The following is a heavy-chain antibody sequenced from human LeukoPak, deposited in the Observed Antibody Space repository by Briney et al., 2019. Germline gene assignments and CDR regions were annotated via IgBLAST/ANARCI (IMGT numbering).Heavy chain of an antibody. Sequence: SETLSLTCTVSGGSISSYYWSWIRQPPGKGLEWIGYIYYSGSTNYNPSLKSRVTISVDTSKNQFSLKQSSVTAADTAVYYCARQGWLQFIDYWGQGTLVTVSS. CDR1: GGSISSYY. D-gene: IGHD5-24*01. CDR2: IYYSGST. CDR3: ARQGWLQFIDY. V-gene: IGHV4-59*08. J-gene: IGHJ4*02.